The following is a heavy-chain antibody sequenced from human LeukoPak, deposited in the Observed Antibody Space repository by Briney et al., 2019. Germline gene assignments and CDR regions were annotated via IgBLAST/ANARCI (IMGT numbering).Heavy chain of an antibody. CDR2: ISWNSGSI. J-gene: IGHJ4*02. Sequence: GRSLRLSCAASGFTFDDYAIHWVRQAPGKGLEWDSGISWNSGSIGYADSVKGRFTISRDNAKNSLYLQMNSLRAEDTALYYCAKDMAHIAVAGPVDYWGQGTLVTVSS. CDR3: AKDMAHIAVAGPVDY. D-gene: IGHD6-19*01. CDR1: GFTFDDYA. V-gene: IGHV3-9*01.